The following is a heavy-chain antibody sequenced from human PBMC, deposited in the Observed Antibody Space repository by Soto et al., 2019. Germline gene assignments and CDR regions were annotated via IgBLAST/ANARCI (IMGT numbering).Heavy chain of an antibody. J-gene: IGHJ4*02. CDR1: VYTFTSYG. Sequence: VKVSCKASVYTFTSYGISWVRQAPGQGLEWMGWISAYNGNTNYAQKLQGRVTMTTDTSTSTAYMELRSLRSDDTAVYYCARDRGTRITMVRGVIIDYWGQGTLVTVSS. V-gene: IGHV1-18*01. CDR2: ISAYNGNT. D-gene: IGHD3-10*01. CDR3: ARDRGTRITMVRGVIIDY.